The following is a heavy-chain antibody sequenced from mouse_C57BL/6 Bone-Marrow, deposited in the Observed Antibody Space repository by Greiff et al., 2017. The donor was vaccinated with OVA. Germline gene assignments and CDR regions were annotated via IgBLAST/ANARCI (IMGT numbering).Heavy chain of an antibody. CDR3: ARGGYYGNYAWFAY. D-gene: IGHD2-1*01. V-gene: IGHV1-69*01. J-gene: IGHJ3*01. CDR2: IDPSDSYT. CDR1: GYTFTSYW. Sequence: QVQLQQPGAELVMPGASVKLSCKASGYTFTSYWMHWVKQRPGQGLEWIGEIDPSDSYTNYNQKFKGKSTLTVDKSSSTAYMQLSSLTSEDSAVYYYARGGYYGNYAWFAYWGQGTLVTVSA.